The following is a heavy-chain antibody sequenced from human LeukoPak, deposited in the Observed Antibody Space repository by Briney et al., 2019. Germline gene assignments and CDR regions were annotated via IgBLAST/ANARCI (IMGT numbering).Heavy chain of an antibody. D-gene: IGHD1-26*01. CDR3: RVGATLFDY. CDR1: GYTFTSYD. J-gene: IGHJ4*02. V-gene: IGHV1-8*01. Sequence: ASVKVSCKASGYTFTSYDINWVRQATGQGLEWMGWMNPNSGNTGYAQKFQGRVTMTRDTSTSTVYMELRSLRSDDTAVYYCRVGATLFDYWGQGTLVTVSS. CDR2: MNPNSGNT.